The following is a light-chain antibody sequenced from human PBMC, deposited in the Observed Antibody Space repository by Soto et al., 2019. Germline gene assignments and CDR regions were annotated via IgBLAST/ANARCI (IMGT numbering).Light chain of an antibody. V-gene: IGKV3-20*01. CDR3: QQYYSSPLT. Sequence: EIVLTQSPGTLSLSPGERSTLSCSTSQSVGSSLSWYQQKPGQAPRLLFYGASTRATGIPDRFSASGSGTDFTLTISRLEPEDFAVYFCQQYYSSPLTFGQGTKVDIK. CDR2: GAS. J-gene: IGKJ1*01. CDR1: QSVGSS.